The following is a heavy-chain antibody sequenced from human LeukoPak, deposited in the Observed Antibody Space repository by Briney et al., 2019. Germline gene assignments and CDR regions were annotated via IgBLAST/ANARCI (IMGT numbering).Heavy chain of an antibody. D-gene: IGHD3-3*01. V-gene: IGHV4-59*02. CDR3: ARKISYISVFDY. CDR2: ISDSGST. J-gene: IGHJ4*02. CDR1: GGSVSSYY. Sequence: SETLSLTCIVSGGSVSSYYWSWIRQPPGQGLEWIGYISDSGSTNYNLFLKSRITISVDTAGNQFSLWLSSVTAADTAVYYCARKISYISVFDYWGQGTLVTVSS.